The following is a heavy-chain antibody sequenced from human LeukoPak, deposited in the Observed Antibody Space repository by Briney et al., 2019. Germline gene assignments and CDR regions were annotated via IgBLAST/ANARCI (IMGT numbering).Heavy chain of an antibody. Sequence: ASVKVSCKASGYTFTSYGVIWVRQALGQGLEWMGWISGYKGNTNYAQKFQDRVTMTTDTSTSTAYMELRSLRSDDTAVYYCARDIKFLIGRYYYGMDVWGQGTTVTVSS. CDR1: GYTFTSYG. CDR3: ARDIKFLIGRYYYGMDV. J-gene: IGHJ6*02. CDR2: ISGYKGNT. V-gene: IGHV1-18*01. D-gene: IGHD2-21*01.